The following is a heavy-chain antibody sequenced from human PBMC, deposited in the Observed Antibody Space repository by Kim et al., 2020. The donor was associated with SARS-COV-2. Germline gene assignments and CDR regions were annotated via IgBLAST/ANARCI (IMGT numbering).Heavy chain of an antibody. CDR3: AKDILYYYDSSYYYGMDV. CDR2: ISWNSGSI. D-gene: IGHD3-22*01. Sequence: GGSLRLSCAASGFTFGDYAMHWVRQAPGKGLEWVSGISWNSGSIGYADSVKGRFTISRDNAKNSLYLQMNSLRAEDTALYYCAKDILYYYDSSYYYGMDVWGQGTTVTVSS. CDR1: GFTFGDYA. V-gene: IGHV3-9*01. J-gene: IGHJ6*02.